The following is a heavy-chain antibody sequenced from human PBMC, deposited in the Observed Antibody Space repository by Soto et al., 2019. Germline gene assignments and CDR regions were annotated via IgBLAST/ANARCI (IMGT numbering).Heavy chain of an antibody. V-gene: IGHV3-48*02. D-gene: IGHD3-10*01. CDR1: GFTFSSYS. J-gene: IGHJ4*02. CDR2: ISSSSSTI. CDR3: AMIFRWFGELYHFDY. Sequence: EVQLVESGGGLVQPGGSLRLSCAASGFTFSSYSMNWVRQAPGKGLEWVSYISSSSSTIYYADSVKGRFTISRDNAKNSLYLQMNSLRDEDTAVYYCAMIFRWFGELYHFDYWGQGTLVTGSS.